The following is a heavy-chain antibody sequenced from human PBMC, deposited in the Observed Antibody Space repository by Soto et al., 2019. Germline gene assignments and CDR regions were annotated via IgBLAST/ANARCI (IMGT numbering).Heavy chain of an antibody. CDR2: ISYDGSDK. Sequence: PGGSLRLSCAASGFTFSDYGMHWVRQAPGKGLEWVTLISYDGSDKYYADSVKGRFTISRDNSKNTLFLQMNSLRAEDTAVYYCAGYQLLWGYYGMDVWGQGSTVTVSS. J-gene: IGHJ6*02. D-gene: IGHD2-2*01. V-gene: IGHV3-30*03. CDR1: GFTFSDYG. CDR3: AGYQLLWGYYGMDV.